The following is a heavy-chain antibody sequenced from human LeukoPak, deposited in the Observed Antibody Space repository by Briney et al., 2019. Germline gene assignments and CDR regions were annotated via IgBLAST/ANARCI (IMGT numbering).Heavy chain of an antibody. CDR2: IYYSGST. Sequence: SETLSLTCTVSGGSISSHYWSWIRQPPGKGLEWIGYIYYSGSTNYNPSLKSRVTISVDTSKNQFPLKLSSVTAADTAVYYCARALRGYCSSTSCRYTYYYYYMDVWGKGTTVTVSS. D-gene: IGHD2-2*01. CDR3: ARALRGYCSSTSCRYTYYYYYMDV. V-gene: IGHV4-59*11. CDR1: GGSISSHY. J-gene: IGHJ6*03.